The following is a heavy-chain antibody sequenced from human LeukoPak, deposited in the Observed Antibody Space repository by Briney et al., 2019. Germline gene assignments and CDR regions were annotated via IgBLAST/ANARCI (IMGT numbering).Heavy chain of an antibody. CDR1: GYTFTSYY. Sequence: ASVKVSCKASGYTFTSYYMHWVRQMPGKGLEWMGIIYPGDSDTRYSPSFQGQVTISADKSISTAFVQWSSLKASDTAIYYCARRTPEYTNRWYFDLWGRGTLVTVSS. V-gene: IGHV5-51*01. D-gene: IGHD6-6*01. CDR3: ARRTPEYTNRWYFDL. J-gene: IGHJ2*01. CDR2: IYPGDSDT.